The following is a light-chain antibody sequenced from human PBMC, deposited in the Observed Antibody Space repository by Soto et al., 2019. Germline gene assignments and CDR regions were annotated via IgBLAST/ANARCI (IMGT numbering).Light chain of an antibody. CDR2: DDD. V-gene: IGLV3-21*02. Sequence: SYELTQPPSVSVAPGQTASITCGGSNIGNKSVHWYQQRPGQAPVVVVYDDDIRPSGIPERFSGSNSGNTATLSISRVGAGDEADYYCQVWHIGSYRVFGGGTKLTVL. J-gene: IGLJ3*02. CDR3: QVWHIGSYRV. CDR1: NIGNKS.